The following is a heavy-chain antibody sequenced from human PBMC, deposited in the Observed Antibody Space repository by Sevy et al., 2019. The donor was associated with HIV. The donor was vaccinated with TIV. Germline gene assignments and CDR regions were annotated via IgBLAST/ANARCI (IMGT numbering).Heavy chain of an antibody. J-gene: IGHJ3*01. CDR2: VYYSWTT. V-gene: IGHV4-59*01. CDR3: ARTNENYHDTTGYEVSFDF. D-gene: IGHD3-22*01. Sequence: SETLSLTCTVSGGSISSYYWSWIRQPPGKGLEWIGYVYYSWTTNYNPSLKSRVTLSVDTSTNQFSLKLRSVTAAETAVYFCARTNENYHDTTGYEVSFDFWGQGTMVTVSS. CDR1: GGSISSYY.